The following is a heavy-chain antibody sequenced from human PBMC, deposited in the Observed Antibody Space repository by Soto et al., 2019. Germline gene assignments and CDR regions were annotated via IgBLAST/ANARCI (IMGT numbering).Heavy chain of an antibody. CDR3: ARGRGDYDD. CDR2: INHSGST. Sequence: PSETLSLTCAVYGGSFSGYYWSWIRQPPGKGLEWIGEINHSGSTNYNPSLKSRVTISVDTSKNQFSLKLSSVTAADTAVYYCARGRGDYDDWGQGTLVTVSS. V-gene: IGHV4-34*01. CDR1: GGSFSGYY. J-gene: IGHJ4*02. D-gene: IGHD4-17*01.